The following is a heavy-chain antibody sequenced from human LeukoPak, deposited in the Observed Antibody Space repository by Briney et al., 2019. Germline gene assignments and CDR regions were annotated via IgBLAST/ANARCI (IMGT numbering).Heavy chain of an antibody. CDR1: GFTFSSYA. CDR3: AKEPLPPTIVVVPAAMFS. CDR2: ISGSGGST. V-gene: IGHV3-23*01. D-gene: IGHD2-2*01. Sequence: GGSLRLSCAASGFTFSSYAMSWVRQAPGKGLEWVSAISGSGGSTYYADSVKGRFTISRDNSKNTLYLQMNSLRAEDTAVYYCAKEPLPPTIVVVPAAMFSWGQGTLVTVSP. J-gene: IGHJ5*02.